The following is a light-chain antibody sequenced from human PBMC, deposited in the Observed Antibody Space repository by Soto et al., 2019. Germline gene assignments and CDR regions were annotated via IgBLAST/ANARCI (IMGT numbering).Light chain of an antibody. CDR1: GSIIGTNT. V-gene: IGLV1-44*01. Sequence: QSVLTQPPSASGTPGQRVTSSCSGSGSIIGTNTVNWYRQLPGTAPKLLIYGNNQRPSGVPDRFSGSKSGTSASLAISGLQSEDEAEYYCAAWDGSLNNVLFGGGTKLTVL. CDR3: AAWDGSLNNVL. J-gene: IGLJ2*01. CDR2: GNN.